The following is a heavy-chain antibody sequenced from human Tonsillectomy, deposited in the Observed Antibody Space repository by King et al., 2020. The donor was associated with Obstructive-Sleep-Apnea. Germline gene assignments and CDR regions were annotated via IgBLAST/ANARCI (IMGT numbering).Heavy chain of an antibody. CDR3: ATSKPMIVVSMVY. J-gene: IGHJ4*02. CDR1: GYTLSALS. CDR2: FDPEDAET. Sequence: QLVQSGAEVKKPGASVKVSCKVSGYTLSALSIHWVRQAHVKGLEWMGSFDPEDAETIYAQKLQGRVTMTEDTSTDTAYMELSSLRSEDTAVYYCATSKPMIVVSMVYWGQGTLVTVSS. V-gene: IGHV1-24*01. D-gene: IGHD3-22*01.